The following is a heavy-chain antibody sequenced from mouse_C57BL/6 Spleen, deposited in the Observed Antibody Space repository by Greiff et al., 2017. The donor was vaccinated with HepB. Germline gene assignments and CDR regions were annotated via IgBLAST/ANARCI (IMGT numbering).Heavy chain of an antibody. D-gene: IGHD2-14*01. J-gene: IGHJ2*01. CDR3: ARGDRHFDY. CDR1: GYSITSGYY. Sequence: VQLQQSGPGLVKPSQSLSLTCSVTGYSITSGYYWNWIRQFPGNKLEWMGYISYDGSNNYNPSLKNRISITRDTSKNQFFLKLNSVTTEDTATYYCARGDRHFDYWGQGTTLTVSS. V-gene: IGHV3-6*01. CDR2: ISYDGSN.